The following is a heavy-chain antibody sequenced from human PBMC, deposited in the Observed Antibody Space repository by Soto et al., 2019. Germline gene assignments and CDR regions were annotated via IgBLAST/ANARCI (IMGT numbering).Heavy chain of an antibody. CDR2: INPNSGGT. V-gene: IGHV1-2*04. CDR3: ARDSSGWYSGL. Sequence: ASVEVSCKASGYTFTGYYMHWVRQAPGQGLEWMGWINPNSGGTNYAQKFQGWVTMTRDTSISTAYMELSRLRSDDTAVYYCARDSSGWYSGLWGQGTLVTVSS. D-gene: IGHD6-19*01. J-gene: IGHJ4*02. CDR1: GYTFTGYY.